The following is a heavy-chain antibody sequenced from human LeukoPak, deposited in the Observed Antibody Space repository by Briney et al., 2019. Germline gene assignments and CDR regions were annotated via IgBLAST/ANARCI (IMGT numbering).Heavy chain of an antibody. J-gene: IGHJ4*02. CDR3: ASGRGYGNY. CDR1: GFTFSSYS. V-gene: IGHV3-21*01. Sequence: GGSLRLSCAASGFTFSSYSMNWVRQAPGKGLEWVSSISSSSSYIYHADSVKGRFTISRDNAKNSLYLQMNSLRAEDTAVYYCASGRGYGNYWGQGTLVTVSS. D-gene: IGHD5-12*01. CDR2: ISSSSSYI.